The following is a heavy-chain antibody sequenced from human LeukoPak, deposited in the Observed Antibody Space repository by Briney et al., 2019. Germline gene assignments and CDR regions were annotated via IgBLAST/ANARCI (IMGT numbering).Heavy chain of an antibody. J-gene: IGHJ4*02. CDR1: GFTFDDYA. CDR2: ISGDSNST. V-gene: IGHV3-43*02. Sequence: GGSLRLSCAASGFTFDDYAMHWVRQAPGKGLEWVSLISGDSNSTNYAGSVKGRFTISRNNNKNSLYLQMNSLRTEDTAFYYCATNFGAYYYDTSGYYDFWGQGTLVTVSS. CDR3: ATNFGAYYYDTSGYYDF. D-gene: IGHD3-22*01.